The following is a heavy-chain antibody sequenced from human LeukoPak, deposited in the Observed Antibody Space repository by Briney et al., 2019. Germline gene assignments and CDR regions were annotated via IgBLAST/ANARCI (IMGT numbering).Heavy chain of an antibody. J-gene: IGHJ4*02. D-gene: IGHD5-24*01. CDR1: GYTFTGYY. CDR3: ARVVDGYIPYDY. V-gene: IGHV1-2*02. CDR2: INPNSGGT. Sequence: ASLKVSCKASGYTFTGYYMHWVRQAPGQGLEWMGWINPNSGGTNYAQKFQGRVTMTRDTSISTAYMELSRLRSDEPAVYYCARVVDGYIPYDYWGQGTLVTVSS.